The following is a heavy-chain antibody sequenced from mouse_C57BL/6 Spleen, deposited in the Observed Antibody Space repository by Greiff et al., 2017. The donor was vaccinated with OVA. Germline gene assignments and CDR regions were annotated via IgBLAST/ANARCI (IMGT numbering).Heavy chain of an antibody. CDR2: INPSNGGT. CDR1: GYTFTSYW. CDR3: ARAGLDYGSRRYFDY. D-gene: IGHD1-1*01. J-gene: IGHJ2*01. V-gene: IGHV1-53*01. Sequence: QVQLQQPGTELVKPGASVKLSCKASGYTFTSYWMHWVKQRPGQGLEWIGNINPSNGGTNYNEKFKSKATLTVDKSSSTAYMQLSSLTSEDSAVYYGARAGLDYGSRRYFDYWGQGTTLTVSS.